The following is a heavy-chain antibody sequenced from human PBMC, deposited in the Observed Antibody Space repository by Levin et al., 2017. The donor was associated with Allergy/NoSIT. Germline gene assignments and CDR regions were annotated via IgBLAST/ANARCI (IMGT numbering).Heavy chain of an antibody. V-gene: IGHV3-11*01. D-gene: IGHD2-21*01. J-gene: IGHJ4*02. CDR2: ISGSGSII. CDR3: ARLYRCGGDCFFLDY. CDR1: GFTFSDYY. Sequence: SCAASGFTFSDYYMSWIRRAPGKGLEWVSYISGSGSIIYYSDSVKGRITISRDNAYNSLYLQLNSLRGEDTAVYFCARLYRCGGDCFFLDYWGQGTLVTVSS.